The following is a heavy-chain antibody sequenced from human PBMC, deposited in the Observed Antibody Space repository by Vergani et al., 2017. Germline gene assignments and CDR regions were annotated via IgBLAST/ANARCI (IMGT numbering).Heavy chain of an antibody. D-gene: IGHD4-11*01. CDR1: GFTFSNYA. CDR3: ARGPTVKAPGYYMDV. CDR2: ISGSGGST. J-gene: IGHJ6*03. V-gene: IGHV3-23*01. Sequence: EVQLLESGGGLVQPGGSLRLSCAASGFTFSNYAMSWVRQAPGKGLEWVSVISGSGGSTYYADSVKGRFTISRDNAKNSLYLQMNSLRAEDTAVYYCARGPTVKAPGYYMDVWGKGTTVTVSS.